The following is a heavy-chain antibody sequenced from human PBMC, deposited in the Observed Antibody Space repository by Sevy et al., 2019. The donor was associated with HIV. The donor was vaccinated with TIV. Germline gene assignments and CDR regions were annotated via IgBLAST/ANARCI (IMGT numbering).Heavy chain of an antibody. J-gene: IGHJ6*02. CDR2: IKQEGSEK. V-gene: IGHV3-7*01. CDR3: GREAARGTATVRFYYYGMDV. Sequence: GGSLRLSCAASGFTFSSYWITWVRQAPGKGLEWVANIKQEGSEKYDVDSLKGRFTISRDNAKKSLYLHMNSLRAEDTAVYDGGREAARGTATVRFYYYGMDVWGQGTTVTVSS. D-gene: IGHD5-18*01. CDR1: GFTFSSYW.